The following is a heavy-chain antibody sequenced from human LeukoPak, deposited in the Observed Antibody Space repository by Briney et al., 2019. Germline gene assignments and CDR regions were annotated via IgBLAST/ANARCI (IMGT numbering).Heavy chain of an antibody. D-gene: IGHD1-26*01. CDR1: GYTFTNYA. CDR2: INTGNGDT. Sequence: ASVKVSCKASGYTFTNYAMHWVRQAPGQGLAWMGWINTGNGDTKYSQNFQGRVIITRDTSANTAYMELSSLRSEDTAVYYCAKESPSGSYLDYWGQGALVTVSS. J-gene: IGHJ4*02. V-gene: IGHV1-3*04. CDR3: AKESPSGSYLDY.